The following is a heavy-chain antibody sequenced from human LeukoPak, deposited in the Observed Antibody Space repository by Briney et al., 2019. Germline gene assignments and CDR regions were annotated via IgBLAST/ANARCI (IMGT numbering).Heavy chain of an antibody. D-gene: IGHD3-10*01. CDR3: AAGRGVADY. Sequence: GGSLRLSCSASGFTFSSYWMHWVRQAPGKGLEWVSSISSSSSYMYYADSVKGRFTISRDNAKNSLYLQMNSLRAEDTAVYYCAAGRGVADYWGQGTLVTVSS. J-gene: IGHJ4*02. CDR1: GFTFSSYW. V-gene: IGHV3-21*01. CDR2: ISSSSSYM.